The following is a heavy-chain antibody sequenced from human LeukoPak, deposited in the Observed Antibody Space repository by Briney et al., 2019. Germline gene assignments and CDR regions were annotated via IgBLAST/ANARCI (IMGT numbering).Heavy chain of an antibody. CDR1: GFTFSNYG. V-gene: IGHV3-30*02. CDR2: IRYDGSNK. CDR3: AKDPGAVGVIPDYYYYYMDV. J-gene: IGHJ6*03. Sequence: GGSLRLSCAASGFTFSNYGVHWVRQAPGKGLEWVAFIRYDGSNKYYADSVKGRFTISRDNSKNTLYLQMNSLRAEDTAVYYCAKDPGAVGVIPDYYYYYMDVWGKGTTVTISS. D-gene: IGHD3-10*01.